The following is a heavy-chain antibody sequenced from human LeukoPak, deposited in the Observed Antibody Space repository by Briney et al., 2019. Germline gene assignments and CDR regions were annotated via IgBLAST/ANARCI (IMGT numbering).Heavy chain of an antibody. CDR1: GYSISSGYY. D-gene: IGHD3-10*01. V-gene: IGHV4-38-2*02. Sequence: SETLSLTCTVSGYSISSGYYWGWIRQPPGKGLEWIGSIYHSGSTYYNPSLKSRVTISVDTSKNQFSLKLSSVTAADTAVYYCARVGGMTYFDYWGQGTLVTVSS. J-gene: IGHJ4*02. CDR3: ARVGGMTYFDY. CDR2: IYHSGST.